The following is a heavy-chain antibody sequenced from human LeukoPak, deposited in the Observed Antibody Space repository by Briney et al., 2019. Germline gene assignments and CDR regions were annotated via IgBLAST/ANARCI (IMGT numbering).Heavy chain of an antibody. J-gene: IGHJ5*02. CDR2: VSESGGT. D-gene: IGHD1-26*01. Sequence: ASETLSLTCAVYIDSFSNYHWNWIRQTPAKGLEWIGEVSESGGTNISPSLRSRVILSVDTSKNQFSLKLISVTVADTAVYYCARGQGATVPQVGKNWFDPWGQGTRVTVSS. CDR3: ARGQGATVPQVGKNWFDP. V-gene: IGHV4-34*01. CDR1: IDSFSNYH.